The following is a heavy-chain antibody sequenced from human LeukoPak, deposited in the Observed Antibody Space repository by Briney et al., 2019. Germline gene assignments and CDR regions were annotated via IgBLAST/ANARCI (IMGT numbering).Heavy chain of an antibody. CDR2: IKQDGSEK. D-gene: IGHD3-10*01. J-gene: IGHJ4*02. CDR3: ARRGPWDYYGSGSYSDFDY. Sequence: GGSLRLSCAASGFTFSSYWMSWVRQAPGKGLEWVANIKQDGSEKYYVDSVKGRFTISRDNAKNSLYLQMNSLRAEDTAVYYCARRGPWDYYGSGSYSDFDYWGQGTLVTVSS. V-gene: IGHV3-7*01. CDR1: GFTFSSYW.